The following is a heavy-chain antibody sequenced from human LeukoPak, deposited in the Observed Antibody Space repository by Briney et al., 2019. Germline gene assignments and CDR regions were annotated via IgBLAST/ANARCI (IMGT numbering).Heavy chain of an antibody. CDR1: GFTFSTFG. Sequence: PGRSLRLSCAGSGFTFSTFGFHWVRQAPGKGLEWVAVTSFDGTNKYYADSVKGRFTISRDNSKNTLYLQMNSLRAEGTAVYYCARDYSATGSFDYWGQGTLVTVSS. CDR2: TSFDGTNK. V-gene: IGHV3-30*03. J-gene: IGHJ4*02. D-gene: IGHD3-10*01. CDR3: ARDYSATGSFDY.